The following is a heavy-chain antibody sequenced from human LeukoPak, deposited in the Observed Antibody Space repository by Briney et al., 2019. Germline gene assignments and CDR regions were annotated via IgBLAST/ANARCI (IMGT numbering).Heavy chain of an antibody. CDR1: GGSISSGGYS. Sequence: SQTLSLTCAVSGGSISSGGYSWSWIRQPPGKGLEWIGYIYHSGSTYYNPSLKSRVTISVDRSKNQFSLKLSSVTAADTAVYYCASTPGYSGYDFDGWLDVWGQGTTVTVSS. CDR3: ASTPGYSGYDFDGWLDV. J-gene: IGHJ6*02. D-gene: IGHD5-12*01. V-gene: IGHV4-30-2*01. CDR2: IYHSGST.